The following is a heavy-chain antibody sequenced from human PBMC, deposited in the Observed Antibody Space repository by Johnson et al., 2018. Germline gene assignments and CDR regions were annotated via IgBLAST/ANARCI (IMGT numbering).Heavy chain of an antibody. CDR1: GFSFSDHF. J-gene: IGHJ6*02. CDR3: ARDNSGSYPYSVDV. V-gene: IGHV3-72*01. Sequence: VQLVQSGGGLVRPGGSXRLSCAASGFSFSDHFMDWVRQAPGKGLAWVGRIRNRAYSYTTEYAASVKGRFTISRADSRNSLYLQMKSLKPEDTAVYYCARDNSGSYPYSVDVWGQGTTVTVSS. CDR2: IRNRAYSYTT. D-gene: IGHD6-19*01.